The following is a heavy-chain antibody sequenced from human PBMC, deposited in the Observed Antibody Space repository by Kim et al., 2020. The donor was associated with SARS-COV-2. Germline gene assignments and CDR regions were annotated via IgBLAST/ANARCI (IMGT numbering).Heavy chain of an antibody. CDR3: ARAPKHDFWSGYQFDP. CDR2: IYPGDSDT. CDR1: GYSFTSYW. J-gene: IGHJ5*02. D-gene: IGHD3-3*01. Sequence: GESLKISCKGSGYSFTSYWIGWVRQMPGKGLEWMGIIYPGDSDTRYSPSFQGQVTISADKSISTAYLQWSSLKASDTAMYYCARAPKHDFWSGYQFDPWGQGTLVTVSS. V-gene: IGHV5-51*01.